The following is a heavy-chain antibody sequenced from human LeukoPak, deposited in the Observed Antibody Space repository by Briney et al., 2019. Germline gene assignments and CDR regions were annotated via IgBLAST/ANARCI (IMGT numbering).Heavy chain of an antibody. CDR1: GFTFSSYA. Sequence: GGSLRLSCAASGFTFSSYAMSRVRQAPGKGLEWVSAISGSGGSTYYADSVKGRFTISRDNSKNTLYLQMNSLRAEDTAVYYCARDTAMVRRRGDYWGQGTLVTVSS. D-gene: IGHD5-18*01. CDR3: ARDTAMVRRRGDY. J-gene: IGHJ4*02. CDR2: ISGSGGST. V-gene: IGHV3-23*01.